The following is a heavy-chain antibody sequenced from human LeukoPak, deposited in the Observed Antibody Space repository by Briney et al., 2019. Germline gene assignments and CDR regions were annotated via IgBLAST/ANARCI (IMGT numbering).Heavy chain of an antibody. J-gene: IGHJ3*02. V-gene: IGHV3-74*01. Sequence: HPGGSLRLSCAASGFTFSRYWMQWVRQAPGKGLVWVSRINSDGSSTNYADSMKGRFTISRDNAKNTVYLQMNSLTAEDTAMYYCTFSSYGDHLGFDAFDIWGQGTMVTVSS. CDR3: TFSSYGDHLGFDAFDI. CDR1: GFTFSRYW. D-gene: IGHD4-17*01. CDR2: INSDGSST.